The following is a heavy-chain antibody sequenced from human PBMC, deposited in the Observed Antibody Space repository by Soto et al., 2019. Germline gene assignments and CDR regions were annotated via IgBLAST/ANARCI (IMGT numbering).Heavy chain of an antibody. CDR2: INPNSGGT. D-gene: IGHD2-15*01. CDR1: GYTFTGYY. J-gene: IGHJ5*02. Sequence: ASVKVSCKASGYTFTGYYMHWVRQAPGQGLEWMGWINPNSGGTNYAQKFQGWVTMTRDTSISIAYMELSRLRSDDTAVYYCARGGGSCPPTNWFDPWGQGTLVTVSS. CDR3: ARGGGSCPPTNWFDP. V-gene: IGHV1-2*04.